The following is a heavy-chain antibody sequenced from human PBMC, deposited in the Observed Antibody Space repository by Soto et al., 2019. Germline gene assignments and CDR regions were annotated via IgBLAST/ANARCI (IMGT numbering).Heavy chain of an antibody. J-gene: IGHJ6*02. CDR1: GYTFTSYG. D-gene: IGHD3-16*01. CDR3: AREGGEWYYYYYGMDV. Sequence: QVPLVQSGAEVKKPGASVKVSCKASGYTFTSYGISWVRQAPGQGLEWMGWISAYNGNTNYAQKLQGRGTMTTDTSTSTAYMELRSLRSDDTAVYYCAREGGEWYYYYYGMDVWGQGTTVTVSS. V-gene: IGHV1-18*01. CDR2: ISAYNGNT.